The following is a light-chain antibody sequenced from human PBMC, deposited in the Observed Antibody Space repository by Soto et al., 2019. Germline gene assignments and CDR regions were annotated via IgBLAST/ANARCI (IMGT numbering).Light chain of an antibody. V-gene: IGKV2-28*01. CDR3: ARGLATPFT. CDR1: QNLLHSNGYNY. CDR2: LGS. J-gene: IGKJ4*01. Sequence: EIVLTQSPLSLPVTPGEPASISCRSSQNLLHSNGYNYLNWYLQKPGQSPQLLIYLGSNRASGVPDRFSGSGSGTDFALTTNRVEAEDVGLYSCARGLATPFTFGGGTKVEIK.